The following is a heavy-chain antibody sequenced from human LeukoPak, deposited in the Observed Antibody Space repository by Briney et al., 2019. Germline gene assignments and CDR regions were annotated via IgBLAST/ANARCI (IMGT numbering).Heavy chain of an antibody. CDR1: GFTFSNYA. V-gene: IGHV3-23*01. J-gene: IGHJ4*02. CDR2: ISGSGGNT. CDR3: ASLSIVAPAGLDY. Sequence: GGSLRLSCAGSGFTFSNYAMNWVRQAPGKGLEWVSAISGSGGNTYYADSVKGRFTISRDNSKNTLYLQMNSLRAEDTAVYYCASLSIVAPAGLDYWGQGTLVTVSS. D-gene: IGHD5-12*01.